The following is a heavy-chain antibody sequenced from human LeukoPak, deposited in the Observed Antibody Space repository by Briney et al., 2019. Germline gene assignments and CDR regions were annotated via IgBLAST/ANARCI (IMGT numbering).Heavy chain of an antibody. Sequence: SETLSLTCTVSGGSIRTFYWSWIRQPAGKGLEWIGHIFTSGSTNYNPSLKSRVTMSVDTSKNQFSLNLSSVTAADTAIYYCARVRYGSGYYHYMDVWGKGTTVTISS. J-gene: IGHJ6*03. CDR1: GGSIRTFY. D-gene: IGHD3-10*01. CDR2: IFTSGST. CDR3: ARVRYGSGYYHYMDV. V-gene: IGHV4-4*07.